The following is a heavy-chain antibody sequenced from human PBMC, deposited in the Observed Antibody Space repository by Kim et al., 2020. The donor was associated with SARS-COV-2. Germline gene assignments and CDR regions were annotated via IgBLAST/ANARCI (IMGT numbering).Heavy chain of an antibody. D-gene: IGHD3-22*01. CDR1: GFTFSNYA. CDR2: ISGSGAGT. Sequence: GGSLRLSCAASGFTFSNYAMSWVRQAPGKGLEWVSAISGSGAGTYYADSVKGRFTISRDDSKSTLYLQMNNLRVEDTAVYYCAKRGYYDSGGYYFDYWG. V-gene: IGHV3-23*01. J-gene: IGHJ4*01. CDR3: AKRGYYDSGGYYFDY.